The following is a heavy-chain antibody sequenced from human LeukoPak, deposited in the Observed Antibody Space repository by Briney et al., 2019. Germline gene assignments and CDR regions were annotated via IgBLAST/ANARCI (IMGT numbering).Heavy chain of an antibody. CDR3: ARDGEYSSSWYYYYYYMDV. J-gene: IGHJ6*03. CDR2: ISYDGSNK. D-gene: IGHD6-13*01. V-gene: IGHV3-30*03. CDR1: GFTFSSYG. Sequence: GGSLRLSCAASGFTFSSYGMHWVRQAPGKGLEWVAVISYDGSNKYYADSVKGRFTISRDNSKNTLYLQMNSLRSDDTAVYYCARDGEYSSSWYYYYYYMDVWGKGTTVTVSS.